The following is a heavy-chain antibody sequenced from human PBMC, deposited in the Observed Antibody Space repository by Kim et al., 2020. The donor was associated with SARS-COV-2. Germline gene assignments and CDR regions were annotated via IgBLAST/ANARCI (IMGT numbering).Heavy chain of an antibody. CDR2: T. Sequence: TTYNPSLKSRVTITVDTSKNQFSLKLSSVTAADTAVYYCARAPRWGGPDPWGQGTLVTVSS. V-gene: IGHV4-34*09. CDR3: ARAPRWGGPDP. D-gene: IGHD3-10*01. J-gene: IGHJ5*02.